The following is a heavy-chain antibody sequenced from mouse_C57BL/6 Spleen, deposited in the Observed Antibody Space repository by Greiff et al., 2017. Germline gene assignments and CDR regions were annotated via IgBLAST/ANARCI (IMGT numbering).Heavy chain of an antibody. J-gene: IGHJ4*01. CDR1: GFTFSSYA. CDR3: AREHEEGAMDY. V-gene: IGHV5-4*01. Sequence: EVKVVESGGGLVKPGGSLKLSCAASGFTFSSYAMSWVRQTPEKRLEWVATISDGGSYTYYPDNVKGRFTISRDNAKNNLYLQMSHLKSEDTAMYYCAREHEEGAMDYWGQGTSVTVSS. CDR2: ISDGGSYT.